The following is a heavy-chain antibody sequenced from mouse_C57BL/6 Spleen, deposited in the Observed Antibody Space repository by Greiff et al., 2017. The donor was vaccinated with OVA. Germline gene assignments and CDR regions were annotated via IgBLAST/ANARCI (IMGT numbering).Heavy chain of an antibody. J-gene: IGHJ4*01. CDR1: GFTFSSYA. Sequence: EVQLVESGGGLVKPGGSLKLSCAASGFTFSSYAMSWVRQTPEKRLEWVATISDGGSYTYYPDNVKGRFTISRDNAKNNLYLQMSHLKSEDTAMYYCARENYGSSYEDYAMDYWGQGTSVTVSS. CDR2: ISDGGSYT. CDR3: ARENYGSSYEDYAMDY. V-gene: IGHV5-4*01. D-gene: IGHD1-1*01.